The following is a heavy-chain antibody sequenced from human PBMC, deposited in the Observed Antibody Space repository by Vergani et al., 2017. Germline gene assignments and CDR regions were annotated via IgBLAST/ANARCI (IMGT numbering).Heavy chain of an antibody. Sequence: QVQLQQWGAGLLKPSETLSLTCAVYGGSFSGYYWSWIRQPPGKGLEWIGEINHSGSTNYNPSLKSRVTISVYTSKNQFSLKLSSVTAADTAVYYCARRRLRPGAYYFDYWGQGTLVTVSS. V-gene: IGHV4-34*01. D-gene: IGHD6-25*01. CDR2: INHSGST. CDR3: ARRRLRPGAYYFDY. CDR1: GGSFSGYY. J-gene: IGHJ4*02.